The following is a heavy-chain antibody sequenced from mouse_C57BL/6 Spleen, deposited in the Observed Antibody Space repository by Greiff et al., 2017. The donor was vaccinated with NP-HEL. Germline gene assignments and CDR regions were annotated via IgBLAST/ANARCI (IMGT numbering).Heavy chain of an antibody. Sequence: VQLQQSGAELARPGASVKLSCKASGYTFTSYGISWVKQRTGQGLEWIGEIYPRSGNTYYTEKFKGKATLTADKSSSTAYMELRSLTSEDSAVYFCARGGVLYYYAMDYWGQGTSVTVSS. CDR1: GYTFTSYG. CDR3: ARGGVLYYYAMDY. V-gene: IGHV1-81*01. CDR2: IYPRSGNT. J-gene: IGHJ4*01. D-gene: IGHD1-1*02.